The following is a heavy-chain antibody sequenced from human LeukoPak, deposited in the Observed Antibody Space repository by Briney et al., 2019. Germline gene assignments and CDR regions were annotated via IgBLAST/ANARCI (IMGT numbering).Heavy chain of an antibody. CDR1: GGSISSSSYY. D-gene: IGHD6-19*01. Sequence: PSETLSLTCTVSGGSISSSSYYWGWIRQPPGKGLEWIGSIYHSGSTYYNSSLKSRVTISVDTSKNQFSLKLSSVTAADTAVYYCARRAAVTKTSGYFQHWGQGTLVTVSS. J-gene: IGHJ1*01. CDR3: ARRAAVTKTSGYFQH. CDR2: IYHSGST. V-gene: IGHV4-39*01.